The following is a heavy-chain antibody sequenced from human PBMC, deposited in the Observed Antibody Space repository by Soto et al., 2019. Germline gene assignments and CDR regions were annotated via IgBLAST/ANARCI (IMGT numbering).Heavy chain of an antibody. CDR1: GYTLTDLS. CDR2: FDPEDGET. D-gene: IGHD3-10*01. CDR3: RLWCGGLTLQARSFEN. V-gene: IGHV1-24*01. Sequence: ASVKVSCKVSGYTLTDLSMHWVRQAPGKELEWMGVFDPEDGETIYAQKFQGRVTMTEDTSTDTAYMELSILRSEDTAVYCCRLWCGGLTLQARSFENWGQGTMVTVSS. J-gene: IGHJ3*02.